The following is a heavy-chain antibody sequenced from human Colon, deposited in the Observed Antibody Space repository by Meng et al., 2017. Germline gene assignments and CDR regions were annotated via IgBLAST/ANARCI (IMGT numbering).Heavy chain of an antibody. CDR1: GDPFTHSG. J-gene: IGHJ4*02. CDR2: ITAHSGST. CDR3: ARDQKYSFGTYFFDF. Sequence: QVTPVQSAGEVERPGASVKVPWEASGDPFTHSGISWVRQAPGQGLEWVGWITAHSGSTNYAQKFQGRVTMTTDTSTNTAYMELRSRGSDDTAVYYCARDQKYSFGTYFFDFWGQGTLVTVSS. D-gene: IGHD5-18*01. V-gene: IGHV1-18*01.